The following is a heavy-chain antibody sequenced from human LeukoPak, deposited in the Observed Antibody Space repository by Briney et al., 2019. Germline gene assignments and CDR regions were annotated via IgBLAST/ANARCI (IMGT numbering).Heavy chain of an antibody. V-gene: IGHV4-59*12. CDR1: GGSISSYY. CDR3: ARDRQQLVRGDYFDF. Sequence: PSETLSLTCTVSGGSISSYYWGWIRQPPGKGLEWIGSIYYSGSTYYSPSLKSRVTISVDTSKNQFTLNLTSVTAADTAVYYCARDRQQLVRGDYFDFWGQGTPVTASS. J-gene: IGHJ4*02. CDR2: IYYSGST. D-gene: IGHD6-13*01.